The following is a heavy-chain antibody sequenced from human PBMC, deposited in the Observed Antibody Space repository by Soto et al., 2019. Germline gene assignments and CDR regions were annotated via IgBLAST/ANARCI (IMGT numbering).Heavy chain of an antibody. Sequence: SETLSLTCTVSGGSISSYYWSWIRQPAGKGLEWIGRIYTSGSTNYNPSLKSRVTMSVDTSKNQFSLKLSSVTAADTAVYYCARDRRHGGYYGMDVWGQGTTVTVSS. J-gene: IGHJ6*02. D-gene: IGHD2-15*01. CDR1: GGSISSYY. CDR2: IYTSGST. CDR3: ARDRRHGGYYGMDV. V-gene: IGHV4-4*07.